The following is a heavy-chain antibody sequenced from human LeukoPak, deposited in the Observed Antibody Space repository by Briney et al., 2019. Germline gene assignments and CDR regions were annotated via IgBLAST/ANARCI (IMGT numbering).Heavy chain of an antibody. CDR3: ARSLRGIVGVFDP. CDR2: ISAYNGNT. D-gene: IGHD1-26*01. V-gene: IGHV1-18*01. CDR1: GYTFTSYG. J-gene: IGHJ5*02. Sequence: ASVKVSCKASGYTFTSYGISWVRQAPGQGLEWMGWISAYNGNTNYAQKFQGRVTMTRDTSISTAYMELSRLRSDDTAVYYCARSLRGIVGVFDPWGQGTLVTVSS.